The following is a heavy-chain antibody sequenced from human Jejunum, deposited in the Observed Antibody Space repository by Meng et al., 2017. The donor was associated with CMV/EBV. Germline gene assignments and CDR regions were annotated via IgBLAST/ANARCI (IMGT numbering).Heavy chain of an antibody. CDR2: IYHSGST. D-gene: IGHD2-21*02. Sequence: VQLRRSGPGLVKPSGTLSLTCAVSGGSLSSRNWWSWVRQPPGKGLEWIGEIYHSGSTNYNPSLKSRVTISVDESKNQFSLRLSSVTAADTAVYYCARVGAYCGGDCYHPRWGQGTLVTVSS. CDR1: GGSLSSRNW. J-gene: IGHJ4*02. V-gene: IGHV4-4*02. CDR3: ARVGAYCGGDCYHPR.